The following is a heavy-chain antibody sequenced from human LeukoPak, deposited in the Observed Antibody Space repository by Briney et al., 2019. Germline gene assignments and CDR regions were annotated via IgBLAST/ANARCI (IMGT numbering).Heavy chain of an antibody. Sequence: PGGSLRLSCAASGFTFSDYCMSWIRQAPGKGLEWVSYISSSGSTIYYADSVKGRFTISRDNAKNSLSLQMNSLRAEDTAVYYCARDLHPALRVGDLSLAYWGQGTLVTVSS. J-gene: IGHJ4*02. CDR1: GFTFSDYC. CDR3: ARDLHPALRVGDLSLAY. V-gene: IGHV3-11*04. D-gene: IGHD3-16*02. CDR2: ISSSGSTI.